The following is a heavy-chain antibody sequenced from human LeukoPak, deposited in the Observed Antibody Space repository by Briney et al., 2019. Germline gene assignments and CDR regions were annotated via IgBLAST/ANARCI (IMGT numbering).Heavy chain of an antibody. J-gene: IGHJ5*02. Sequence: ASVKVSCKASGGTFSSYAISWARQAPGQGLEWMGGVIPIFGTANYAQKFQGRVTITTDESTSTAYMELSSLRSEDTAVYYCARELQSNNWFDPWGQGTLVTVSS. CDR3: ARELQSNNWFDP. CDR1: GGTFSSYA. D-gene: IGHD4-11*01. V-gene: IGHV1-69*05. CDR2: VIPIFGTA.